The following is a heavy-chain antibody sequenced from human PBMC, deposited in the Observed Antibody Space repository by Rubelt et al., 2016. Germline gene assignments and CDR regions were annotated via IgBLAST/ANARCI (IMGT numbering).Heavy chain of an antibody. CDR2: IYSGGST. CDR3: ASNIGYCSSTSCYSLVACDI. V-gene: IGHV3-53*01. J-gene: IGHJ3*02. Sequence: SWVRQAPGKGLEWVSVIYSGGSTYYADSVKGRFTISRDNSKNTLYLQMNSLRAEDTAVYYCASNIGYCSSTSCYSLVACDIWGQGTMVTVS. D-gene: IGHD2-2*02.